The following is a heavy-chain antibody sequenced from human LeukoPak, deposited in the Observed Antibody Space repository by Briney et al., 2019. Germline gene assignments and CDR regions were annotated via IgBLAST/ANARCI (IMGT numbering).Heavy chain of an antibody. CDR3: AREDVRGSGSYYNVKDY. V-gene: IGHV3-23*01. CDR2: ISASGAGT. Sequence: GESLRLSCSVSGFTFSSYAVSWVRQAPGKGLEWVSSISASGAGTYYADSVKGRFTISRDNSKNTLYLQMNSLRAEDTAVYYCAREDVRGSGSYYNVKDYWGQGSLVTVSS. CDR1: GFTFSSYA. D-gene: IGHD3-10*01. J-gene: IGHJ4*02.